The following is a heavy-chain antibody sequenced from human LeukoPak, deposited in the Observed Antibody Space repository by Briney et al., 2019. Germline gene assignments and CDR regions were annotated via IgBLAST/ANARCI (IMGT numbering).Heavy chain of an antibody. Sequence: GESLKISCKGTGYSFTSYWIGGVRQMPGKGLEWMGIIYPGDSDSRYSPSFQGQVTISADKSISTAYLQWSSLKASDTAMYYCARRSGSWSFDYWGQGTLVTVSS. V-gene: IGHV5-51*01. D-gene: IGHD3-10*01. J-gene: IGHJ4*02. CDR1: GYSFTSYW. CDR2: IYPGDSDS. CDR3: ARRSGSWSFDY.